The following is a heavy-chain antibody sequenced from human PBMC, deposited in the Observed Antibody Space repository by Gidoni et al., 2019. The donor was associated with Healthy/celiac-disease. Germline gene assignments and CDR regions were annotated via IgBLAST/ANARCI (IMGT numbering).Heavy chain of an antibody. CDR1: GFTFSSYG. CDR3: AKSRITMVRGTPAALDY. D-gene: IGHD3-10*01. Sequence: QVQLLESGGGVVQPGRSLRLPCAAPGFTFSSYGMHWVRQAPGKGLEWVAVISYDGSNKYYADSVKGRFTISRDNSKNTLYLQMNSLRAEDTAVYYCAKSRITMVRGTPAALDYWGQGTLVTVSS. J-gene: IGHJ4*02. CDR2: ISYDGSNK. V-gene: IGHV3-30*18.